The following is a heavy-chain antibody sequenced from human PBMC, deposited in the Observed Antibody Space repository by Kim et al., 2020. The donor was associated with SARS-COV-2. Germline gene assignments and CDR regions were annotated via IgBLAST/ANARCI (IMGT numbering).Heavy chain of an antibody. CDR3: AKDTGVGARWLIPGARAFDY. Sequence: GGSLRLSCAASGFTFDDYAMHWVRQAPGKGLEWVSGISWNSGSIGYADSVKGRFTISRDNAKNSLYLQMNSLRAEDTALYYCAKDTGVGARWLIPGARAFDYWGQGTLVTVSS. CDR2: ISWNSGSI. D-gene: IGHD1-26*01. J-gene: IGHJ4*02. CDR1: GFTFDDYA. V-gene: IGHV3-9*01.